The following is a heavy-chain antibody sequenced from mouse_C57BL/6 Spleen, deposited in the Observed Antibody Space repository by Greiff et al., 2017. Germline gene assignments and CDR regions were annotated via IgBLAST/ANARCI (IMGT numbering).Heavy chain of an antibody. D-gene: IGHD1-1*01. CDR2: INPSNGGT. CDR3: ARYGYYGRGAMDY. CDR1: GYTFTSYW. J-gene: IGHJ4*01. V-gene: IGHV1-53*01. Sequence: VQLQQPGTELVKPGASVKLSCKASGYTFTSYWMHWVKQRPGQGLEWIGNINPSNGGTNYNEKFKIKATLTVDKSSSTAYMQLSSLTSEDSAVYYCARYGYYGRGAMDYWGQGTSVTVSS.